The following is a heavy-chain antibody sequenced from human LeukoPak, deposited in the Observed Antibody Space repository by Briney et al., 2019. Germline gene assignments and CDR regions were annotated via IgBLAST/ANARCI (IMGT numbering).Heavy chain of an antibody. Sequence: GGSLRLSCAASGFTFDDYAMHWVRQAPGKGLEWVSLISWDGGSTYYADSVKGRFTISRDNSKNSLYLQMNSLRAEDTALYYCAVGYYYGLGRPTGDFDYWGQGTLVTVSS. CDR1: GFTFDDYA. J-gene: IGHJ4*02. D-gene: IGHD3-10*01. CDR2: ISWDGGST. CDR3: AVGYYYGLGRPTGDFDY. V-gene: IGHV3-43D*03.